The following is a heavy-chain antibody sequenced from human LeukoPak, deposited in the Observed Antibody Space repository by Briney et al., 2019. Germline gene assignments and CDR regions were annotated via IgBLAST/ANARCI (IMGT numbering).Heavy chain of an antibody. CDR1: GDSVSSNSVT. Sequence: SQTLSLTCAISGDSVSSNSVTWNWIRQSPSRGLEWLGRTYYRSTWYNDYAVSVRGRITVNPDTSKNQFSLHLNSVTPEDTAVYYCARRLTQYDCFDPWGQGILVTVYS. D-gene: IGHD2-2*01. J-gene: IGHJ5*02. CDR2: TYYRSTWYN. CDR3: ARRLTQYDCFDP. V-gene: IGHV6-1*01.